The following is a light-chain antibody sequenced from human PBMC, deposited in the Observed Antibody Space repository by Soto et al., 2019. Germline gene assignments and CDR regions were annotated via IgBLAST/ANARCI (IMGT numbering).Light chain of an antibody. CDR3: CSYAGSSTSVV. CDR2: EGS. V-gene: IGLV2-23*01. J-gene: IGLJ2*01. Sequence: QSALTQPASVSGSPGQSITLSCTGPSSDVGSYNLVSWYQQHPGKAPKLMIYEGSKRPSGVSNRFSGSKSGNTASLTISGLQAEDEADYYCCSYAGSSTSVVFGGGTKLTVL. CDR1: SSDVGSYNL.